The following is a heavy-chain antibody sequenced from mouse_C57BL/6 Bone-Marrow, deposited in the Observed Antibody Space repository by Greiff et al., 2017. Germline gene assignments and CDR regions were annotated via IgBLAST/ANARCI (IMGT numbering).Heavy chain of an antibody. Sequence: EVQRVESGGGLVQPGESLKLSCESNEYEFPSHDMSWVRKTPEQRLELVAAINSDGGSTYYPDTMERRFIISRDNTKKTLYLQMSSLRSEDTALYYCSRLELTGGAWFAYWGQGTLVTVSA. J-gene: IGHJ3*01. CDR1: EYEFPSHD. V-gene: IGHV5-2*01. CDR2: INSDGGST. CDR3: SRLELTGGAWFAY. D-gene: IGHD4-1*01.